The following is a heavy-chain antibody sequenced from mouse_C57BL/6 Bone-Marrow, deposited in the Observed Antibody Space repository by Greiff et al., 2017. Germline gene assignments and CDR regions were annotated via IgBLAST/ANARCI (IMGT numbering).Heavy chain of an antibody. Sequence: QVQLQQPGAELVKPGASVKLSCKASGYTFTSYWMQWVKQRPGQGLAWIGEIDPSDSYTNYNQKFKGKATLTVDTSSSTAYMQLSSLTSEDSAVYYCARDGNYGCYYFDYWGQGTTLTVSS. D-gene: IGHD2-1*01. CDR1: GYTFTSYW. V-gene: IGHV1-50*01. CDR2: IDPSDSYT. CDR3: ARDGNYGCYYFDY. J-gene: IGHJ2*01.